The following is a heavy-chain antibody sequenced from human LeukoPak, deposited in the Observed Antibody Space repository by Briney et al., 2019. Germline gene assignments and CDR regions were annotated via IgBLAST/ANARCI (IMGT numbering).Heavy chain of an antibody. CDR3: AREEVGSGSYKDYYYGMDV. CDR1: GGTFSSYA. V-gene: IGHV1-69*04. D-gene: IGHD1-26*01. CDR2: IIPILGIA. Sequence: ASVKVSCTASGGTFSSYAISWVRQAPGQGLEWMGRIIPILGIANYAQKFQGRVTITADKSTSTAYMELSSLRSEDTAVYYCAREEVGSGSYKDYYYGMDVWGQGTTVTVSS. J-gene: IGHJ6*02.